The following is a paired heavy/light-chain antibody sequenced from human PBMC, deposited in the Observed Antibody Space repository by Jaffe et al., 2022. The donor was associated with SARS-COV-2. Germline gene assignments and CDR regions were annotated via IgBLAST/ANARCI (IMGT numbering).Heavy chain of an antibody. CDR2: ISSSSSTI. Sequence: EVQLVESGGGLVQPGGSLRLSCAASGFTFSSYSMNWVRQAPGKGLEWVSYISSSSSTIYYADSVKGRFTISRDNAKNSLYLQMNSLRAEDTAVYYCARDGGSFVDYYYYYYMDVWGKGTTVTVSS. CDR3: ARDGGSFVDYYYYYYMDV. D-gene: IGHD1-26*01. CDR1: GFTFSSYS. V-gene: IGHV3-48*01. J-gene: IGHJ6*03.
Light chain of an antibody. CDR2: LGS. Sequence: DIVMTQSPLSLPVTPGEPASISCRSSQSLLHSNGYNYLDWYLQKPGQSPQLLIYLGSNRASGVPDRFSGSGSGTDFTLKISRVEAEDVGVYYCMQALQTPRVTFGGGTKVEIK. J-gene: IGKJ4*01. CDR3: MQALQTPRVT. V-gene: IGKV2-28*01. CDR1: QSLLHSNGYNY.